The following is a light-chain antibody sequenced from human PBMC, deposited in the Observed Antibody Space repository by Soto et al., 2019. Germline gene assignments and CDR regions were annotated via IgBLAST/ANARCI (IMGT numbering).Light chain of an antibody. CDR3: QQYNSYSPWT. J-gene: IGKJ1*01. V-gene: IGKV1-33*01. Sequence: DIQMTQSPSSLSASVGDRVTITCQASQNINNYLNWYQQKPGRAPKLLIYDASNLEAGVPSRFRGSGSGTDFTFTISSLQPDDFATYYCQQYNSYSPWTFGQGTKVDI. CDR2: DAS. CDR1: QNINNY.